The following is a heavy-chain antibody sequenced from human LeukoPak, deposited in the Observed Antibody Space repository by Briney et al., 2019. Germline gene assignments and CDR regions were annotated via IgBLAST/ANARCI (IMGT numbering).Heavy chain of an antibody. D-gene: IGHD3-10*01. V-gene: IGHV3-30*19. Sequence: PGRSLRLSCAASGFTFSSYGMHWVRQAPGKGLEWVAVISFDGSIKYYADSVKGRFTISRDNSKNTLFLQMNSLRVEDTAVYYCARDRAGAFDIWGQGTMVTVSS. CDR2: ISFDGSIK. CDR1: GFTFSSYG. J-gene: IGHJ3*02. CDR3: ARDRAGAFDI.